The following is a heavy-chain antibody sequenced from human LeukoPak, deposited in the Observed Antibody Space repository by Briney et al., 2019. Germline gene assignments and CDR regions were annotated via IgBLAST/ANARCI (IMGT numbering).Heavy chain of an antibody. J-gene: IGHJ4*02. D-gene: IGHD6-19*01. CDR3: ARERNLEIAVAGTIFDY. CDR2: IYSGGDT. CDR1: GFTVRSYY. Sequence: PGGSLRLSCAASGFTVRSYYMAWVRQAPGKGLERVSVIYSGGDTYYADSVKGRFTISRDNSKNMIYLEMSSLKAEDTAVYYCARERNLEIAVAGTIFDYWGQGTLVTVSS. V-gene: IGHV3-66*01.